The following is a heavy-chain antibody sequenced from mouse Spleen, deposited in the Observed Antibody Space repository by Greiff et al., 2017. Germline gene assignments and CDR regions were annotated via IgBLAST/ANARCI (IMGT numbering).Heavy chain of an antibody. CDR2: IDPETGGT. V-gene: IGHV1-15*01. D-gene: IGHD2-1*01. CDR1: GYTFTDYE. CDR3: TRHYGNYRYFDV. Sequence: VQLQQSGAELVRPGASVTLSCKASGYTFTDYEMHWVKQTPVHGLEWIGAIDPETGGTAYNQKFKGKAILTADKSSSTAYMELRSLTSEDSAVYYCTRHYGNYRYFDVWGAGTTVTVSS. J-gene: IGHJ1*01.